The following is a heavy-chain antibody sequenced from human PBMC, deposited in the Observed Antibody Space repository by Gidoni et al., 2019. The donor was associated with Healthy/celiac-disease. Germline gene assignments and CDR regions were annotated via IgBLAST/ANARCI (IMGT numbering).Heavy chain of an antibody. V-gene: IGHV4-4*07. CDR1: GGSISSYY. D-gene: IGHD3-9*01. J-gene: IGHJ6*02. Sequence: QVQLPESGPGLVKPSETLSLTCTVSGGSISSYYWSWIRQPAGKGLEWIGRIYTSGSTNYNPSLKSRVTMSVDTSKNQFSLKLSSVTAADTAVYYCARDQYYDILTGRITYGMDVWGQGTTVTVSS. CDR3: ARDQYYDILTGRITYGMDV. CDR2: IYTSGST.